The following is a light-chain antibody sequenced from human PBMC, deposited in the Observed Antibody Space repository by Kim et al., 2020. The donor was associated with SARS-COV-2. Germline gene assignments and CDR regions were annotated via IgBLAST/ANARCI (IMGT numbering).Light chain of an antibody. CDR3: LQHNTYPIT. CDR2: GAS. Sequence: GSGGDRVTHPCRASQNIRNDLGWYQQNPGRAPKRLIYGASSLQSGVPSRFSGSVSGTEFTLTISSLQPEDFAPYFCLQHNTYPITFGQGTRLEIK. V-gene: IGKV1-17*01. J-gene: IGKJ5*01. CDR1: QNIRND.